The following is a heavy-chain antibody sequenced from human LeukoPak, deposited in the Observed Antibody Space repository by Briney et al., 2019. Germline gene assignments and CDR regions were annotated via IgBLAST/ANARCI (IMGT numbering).Heavy chain of an antibody. CDR2: INHSGST. CDR1: GGSFSGYY. Sequence: SETLSLTCAVYGGSFSGYYWSWIRQPPGKGLEWIGEINHSGSTNYNPSLKSRVTISVDTSKNQFSLKLSSVTAADTAVYYCARESRFSGGDYWGQGTLVTVSS. D-gene: IGHD3-3*01. CDR3: ARESRFSGGDY. J-gene: IGHJ4*02. V-gene: IGHV4-34*01.